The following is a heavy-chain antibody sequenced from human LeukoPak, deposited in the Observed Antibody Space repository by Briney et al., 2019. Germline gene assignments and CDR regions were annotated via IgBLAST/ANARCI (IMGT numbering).Heavy chain of an antibody. V-gene: IGHV3-30-3*01. CDR2: ISSDGSST. D-gene: IGHD3-22*01. Sequence: GRSLRLSCAASGFTFNNYALHWVPQAPNKGLEWVAAISSDGSSTYYAGSVEGRFTISRDNSKKTLFLQMNSLSPQDTAVYYCARVRAHDYDSSGEHALDYWGQGTLVAVSS. J-gene: IGHJ4*02. CDR3: ARVRAHDYDSSGEHALDY. CDR1: GFTFNNYA.